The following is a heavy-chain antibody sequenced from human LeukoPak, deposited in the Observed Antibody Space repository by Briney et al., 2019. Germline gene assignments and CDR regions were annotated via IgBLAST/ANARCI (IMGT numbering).Heavy chain of an antibody. CDR1: GFTFSSYW. J-gene: IGHJ3*02. CDR3: ARGFLELWSRDAFDI. D-gene: IGHD1-7*01. V-gene: IGHV3-48*04. CDR2: ISSSGSTI. Sequence: GGSLRLSCAASGFTFSSYWMNWVRQAPGKGLEWVSYISSSGSTIYYADSVKGRFAISRDNAKNSLYLQMNSLRAEDTAVYYCARGFLELWSRDAFDIWGQGTMVTVSS.